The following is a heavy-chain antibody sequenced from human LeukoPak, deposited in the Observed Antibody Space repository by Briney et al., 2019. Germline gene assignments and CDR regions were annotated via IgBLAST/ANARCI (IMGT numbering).Heavy chain of an antibody. V-gene: IGHV1-8*01. CDR2: MNPNSGNT. Sequence: ASVKVSCKASGYTFTSYDINWVRQATGQGLEWMGWMNPNSGNTGYAQKFQGRVTMTRNTSISTAYMGLSSLRSEDTAVYYCARVGLRFAKVDPWGQGTLVTVSS. J-gene: IGHJ5*02. CDR1: GYTFTSYD. CDR3: ARVGLRFAKVDP. D-gene: IGHD3-16*01.